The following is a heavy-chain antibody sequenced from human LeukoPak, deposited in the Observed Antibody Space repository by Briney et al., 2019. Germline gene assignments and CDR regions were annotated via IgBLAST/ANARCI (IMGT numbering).Heavy chain of an antibody. CDR1: GGSISSYY. J-gene: IGHJ5*02. Sequence: SETLSLTCTVSGGSISSYYWSWIRQPPGKGLEWIGYIYYSGSTNYNPSLKSRVTISVDTSKNQFSLKLCSVTAAVTAVYYCARGASGSYYKSSTAWFDPWGQGTLVTVSS. CDR3: ARGASGSYYKSSTAWFDP. V-gene: IGHV4-59*01. CDR2: IYYSGST. D-gene: IGHD1-26*01.